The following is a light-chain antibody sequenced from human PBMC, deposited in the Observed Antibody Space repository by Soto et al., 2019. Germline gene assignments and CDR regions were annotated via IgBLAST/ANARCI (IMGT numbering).Light chain of an antibody. CDR3: QQYNDWPPLT. CDR1: QSVRNN. CDR2: AAS. J-gene: IGKJ3*01. V-gene: IGKV3D-15*01. Sequence: EVVLTQSPATLSVSPGDRVTLSCRASQSVRNNFAWYQQRPGQAPRLLIYAASTRAPGIPARFSGSGSGTEFPLTITSLQSEDFAVYYCQQYNDWPPLTFGPGTRVDIK.